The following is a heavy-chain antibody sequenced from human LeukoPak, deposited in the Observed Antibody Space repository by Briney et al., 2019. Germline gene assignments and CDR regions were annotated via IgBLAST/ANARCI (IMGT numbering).Heavy chain of an antibody. J-gene: IGHJ4*02. Sequence: GGSLRLSCAASGFTFSSYAMSWVRQAPGKGLEWVSAINSGGSTYYADSVKGRFTISRDNSKNTLYLQMNSLRAEDTAVYYCVKRKPYYFDYWGQGTLLTVSS. CDR2: INSGGST. CDR3: VKRKPYYFDY. CDR1: GFTFSSYA. V-gene: IGHV3-23*01. D-gene: IGHD1-14*01.